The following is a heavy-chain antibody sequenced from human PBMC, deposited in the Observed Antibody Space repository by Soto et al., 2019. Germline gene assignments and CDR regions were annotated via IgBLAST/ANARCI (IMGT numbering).Heavy chain of an antibody. CDR1: GGTFSSYA. D-gene: IGHD3-22*01. V-gene: IGHV1-69*13. J-gene: IGHJ4*02. CDR2: IIPIFGTA. Sequence: SVKVSCKASGGTFSSYAISWVRQAPGQGLEWKGGIIPIFGTANYAQKFQGRVTITADESTSTAYMELSSLRSEDTAVYYCARSGYYDSSGTPPSDYWGQGTLVTVSS. CDR3: ARSGYYDSSGTPPSDY.